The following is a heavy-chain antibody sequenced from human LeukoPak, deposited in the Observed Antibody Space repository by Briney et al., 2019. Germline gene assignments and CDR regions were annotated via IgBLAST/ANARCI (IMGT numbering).Heavy chain of an antibody. CDR1: GYIFINYR. CDR3: ARGWYSSSDWYFDL. D-gene: IGHD6-6*01. CDR2: ISAYTGNT. J-gene: IGHJ2*01. V-gene: IGHV1-18*01. Sequence: ASVKVSCKASGYIFINYRITWVRQAPGQGLEWMGWISAYTGNTNYAQKLQGRVTMTTDTSTSAAYMELRSLRSDDTAVYYCARGWYSSSDWYFDLWGRGTLVTVSS.